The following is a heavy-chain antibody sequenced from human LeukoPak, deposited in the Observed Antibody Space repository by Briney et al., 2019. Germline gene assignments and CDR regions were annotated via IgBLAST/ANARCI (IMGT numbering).Heavy chain of an antibody. CDR1: GFTFSSYA. CDR2: ISSNGGST. V-gene: IGHV3-64*01. J-gene: IGHJ2*01. CDR3: ARRNYYGSGPWYFDL. D-gene: IGHD3-10*01. Sequence: PGGSLRLTCAASGFTFSSYAMHWVRQAPGKGLEYVSAISSNGGSTYYANSVKGRFTISRDNSKNTLYLQMGSLRAEDMAVYYCARRNYYGSGPWYFDLWGRGTLVTVSS.